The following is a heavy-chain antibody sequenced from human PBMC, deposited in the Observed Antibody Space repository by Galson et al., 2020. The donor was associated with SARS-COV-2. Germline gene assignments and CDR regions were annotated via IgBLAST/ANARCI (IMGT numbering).Heavy chain of an antibody. V-gene: IGHV1-24*01. Sequence: ASVKVSCKVSGSTLSEVSMHWVRQAPGKGLEWLGGSESEDDATYPQKFQDRVTIYAQKFQGRVTMTEDTSTDTAYMEVSGLTSEDTAIYYCTTPAGERLCTGRRCYRRGNWFVPWGQGTLVTVSS. CDR2: SESEDDATYPQKFQDRVT. D-gene: IGHD2-15*01. CDR1: GSTLSEVS. J-gene: IGHJ5*02. CDR3: TTPAGERLCTGRRCYRRGNWFVP.